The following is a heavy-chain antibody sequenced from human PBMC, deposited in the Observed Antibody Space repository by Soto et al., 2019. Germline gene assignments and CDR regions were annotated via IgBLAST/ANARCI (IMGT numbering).Heavy chain of an antibody. D-gene: IGHD3-3*01. J-gene: IGHJ6*02. CDR3: ARDQGITTFGVYSMYYYGMDV. Sequence: ASVKVSCKASGYRFTSYGIGWVRQAPGQGLEWMGWINAYNGNTNYAQNLQGRVSMTTDTSTSTAYMDLRSLRSDDTAVYYCARDQGITTFGVYSMYYYGMDVWGQGTTVTVS. CDR1: GYRFTSYG. CDR2: INAYNGNT. V-gene: IGHV1-18*01.